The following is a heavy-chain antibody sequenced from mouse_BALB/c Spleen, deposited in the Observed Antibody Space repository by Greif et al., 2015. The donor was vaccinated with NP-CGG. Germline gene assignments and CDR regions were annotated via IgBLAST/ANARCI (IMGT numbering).Heavy chain of an antibody. CDR3: ARQKGVDY. CDR1: GFTFSSYC. V-gene: IGHV5-6*01. J-gene: IGHJ2*01. Sequence: EVMLVESGGDLVKPGGSLKLSCAASGFTFSSYCMSWVRQTPDKRLEWVATISSGGSYTYYPDSVKGRFTISRDNAKNTLYLQMSSLKSEDTAMYYCARQKGVDYWGQGTTLTVSS. CDR2: ISSGGSYT.